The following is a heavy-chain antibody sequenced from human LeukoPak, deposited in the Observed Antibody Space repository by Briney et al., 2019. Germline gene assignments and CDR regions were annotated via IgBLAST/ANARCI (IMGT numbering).Heavy chain of an antibody. CDR3: ARVSWPGRGSRFDP. D-gene: IGHD3-10*01. CDR1: GGSSSSYD. J-gene: IGHJ5*02. CDR2: FSYSGST. Sequence: SETLSLTCTVSGGSSSSYDWSWIRQPPGRGLEWIGYFSYSGSTNYNPSLKNRVSISVDTSKHQVSLKLSPVTAADTAVYYCARVSWPGRGSRFDPWGQGTLVTVSS. V-gene: IGHV4-59*01.